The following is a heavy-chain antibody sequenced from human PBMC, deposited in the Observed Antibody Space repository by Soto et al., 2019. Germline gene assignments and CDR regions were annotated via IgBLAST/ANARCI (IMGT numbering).Heavy chain of an antibody. CDR1: GFTVSSYG. D-gene: IGHD6-25*01. J-gene: IGHJ3*02. Sequence: QVQLVESGGGVVQPGRSLRLSCAASGFTVSSYGMHWVRQAPGKGLEWVAVIWYDGSNKYYADSVKGRFTISRDKYKNTLYLQMNSLRAEDTAVYYCARVVGYGFDIWGQGTMVTVSP. V-gene: IGHV3-33*01. CDR3: ARVVGYGFDI. CDR2: IWYDGSNK.